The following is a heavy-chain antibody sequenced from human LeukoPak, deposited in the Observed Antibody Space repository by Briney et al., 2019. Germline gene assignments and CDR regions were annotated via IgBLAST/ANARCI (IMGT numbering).Heavy chain of an antibody. Sequence: PSETLSLTCAVYGGSFSGYYWSWIRQPPGKGLEWIGEINHSGSTNYNPSLTSRVIISLDTSKDQFSLRLSSVTAADTAFYYCARESATSGSTDWGQGTLVTVSS. CDR1: GGSFSGYY. J-gene: IGHJ4*02. D-gene: IGHD3-10*01. CDR2: INHSGST. V-gene: IGHV4-34*01. CDR3: ARESATSGSTD.